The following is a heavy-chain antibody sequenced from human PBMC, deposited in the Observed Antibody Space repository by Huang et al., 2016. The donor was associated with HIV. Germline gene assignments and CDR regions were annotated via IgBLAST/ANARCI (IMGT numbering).Heavy chain of an antibody. CDR1: GFTFSSYG. J-gene: IGHJ3*02. CDR2: IRYEGSNK. CDR3: AKGSMANAFDI. Sequence: QVQLVESGGGVVQPGGSLRLSCAASGFTFSSYGRHWVRQAPGKGLEWVAFIRYEGSNKYYADSVGGRFTISRDNSKNTLYLQMNSLRAEDTAVYYCAKGSMANAFDIWGQGTMVTVSS. D-gene: IGHD3-10*01. V-gene: IGHV3-30*02.